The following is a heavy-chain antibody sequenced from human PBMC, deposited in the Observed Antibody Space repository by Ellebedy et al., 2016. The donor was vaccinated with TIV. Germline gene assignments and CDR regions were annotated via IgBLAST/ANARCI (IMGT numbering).Heavy chain of an antibody. V-gene: IGHV3-48*02. Sequence: GGSLRLSCEASGFTFSNSNLNWVRQSPGKGLAWVSYISTGSRNIYYADSVKGRFTISRDNAKNSLYLHMNSLRDENTDVYYCERDGAYKYDTYWYFDLWGRGTLVTVSS. CDR3: ERDGAYKYDTYWYFDL. CDR2: ISTGSRNI. D-gene: IGHD5-18*01. J-gene: IGHJ2*01. CDR1: GFTFSNSN.